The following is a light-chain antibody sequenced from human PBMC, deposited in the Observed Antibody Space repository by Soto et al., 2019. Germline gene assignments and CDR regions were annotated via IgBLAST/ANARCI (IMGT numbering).Light chain of an antibody. Sequence: EIVLTQSPGTLSLSPGERATLSCRASQSVSSTYLAWYQHKPGQAPRLLIYGASSRATGIPDRFSGSGSGTDFTLTISRLEPEDFAVYYCQQYGGSPPYTFGHGTKLEIK. CDR1: QSVSSTY. CDR3: QQYGGSPPYT. V-gene: IGKV3-20*01. J-gene: IGKJ2*01. CDR2: GAS.